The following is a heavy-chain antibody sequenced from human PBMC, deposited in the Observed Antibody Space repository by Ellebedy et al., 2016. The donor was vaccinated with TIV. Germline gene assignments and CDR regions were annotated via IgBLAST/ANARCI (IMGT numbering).Heavy chain of an antibody. CDR3: ARDRGDFDY. D-gene: IGHD3-10*01. Sequence: SVKVSXXASGYTFTNYAISWVRQAPGQGLEWMGGIIPIFGTANYAQKFQGRVTITADESTSTAYMELSSLRSEDTAVYYCARDRGDFDYWGQGTLVTVSS. V-gene: IGHV1-69*13. J-gene: IGHJ4*02. CDR1: GYTFTNYA. CDR2: IIPIFGTA.